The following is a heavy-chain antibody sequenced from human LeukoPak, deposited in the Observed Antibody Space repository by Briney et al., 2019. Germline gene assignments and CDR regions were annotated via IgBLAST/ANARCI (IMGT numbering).Heavy chain of an antibody. CDR2: IIPILGIA. J-gene: IGHJ4*02. CDR3: ARVMDGSGTINY. Sequence: SVKVSCKASGGTFSSYAISWLRQAPGQGLEWMGRIIPILGIANYAQKFQGRVTITADKSTSTAYMELSSLRSEDTAVYYCARVMDGSGTINYWGQGTLVTVSS. V-gene: IGHV1-69*04. CDR1: GGTFSSYA. D-gene: IGHD3-10*01.